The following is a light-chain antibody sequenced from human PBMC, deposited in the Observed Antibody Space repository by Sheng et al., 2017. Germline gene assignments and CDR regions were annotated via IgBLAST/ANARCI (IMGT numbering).Light chain of an antibody. Sequence: DIVMTQSPDSLAVSLGERATIKCKSGQSVLYSSNNKNYLAWYQQKPGQPPKLLIYWASTRESGVPDRFSGSGSGTDFTLTISSLQAEDVAVYYCQQYYSTPPWTFGQGTKVEIK. CDR1: QSVLYSSNNKNY. CDR3: QQYYSTPPWT. J-gene: IGKJ1*01. V-gene: IGKV4-1*01. CDR2: WAS.